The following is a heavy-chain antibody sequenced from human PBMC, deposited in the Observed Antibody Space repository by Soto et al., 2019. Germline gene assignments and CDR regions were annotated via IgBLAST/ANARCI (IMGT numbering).Heavy chain of an antibody. V-gene: IGHV4-31*03. Sequence: SETLSLTCTVSGGSISSGGYYWSWIRQHPGKGLEWIGYIYYSGSTYYNPSLKSRVTISVDTSKNQFSLKLSSVTAADTAVYYCARTTQPAAPQFGVWGQGTTVTVSS. D-gene: IGHD2-2*01. CDR1: GGSISSGGYY. J-gene: IGHJ6*02. CDR2: IYYSGST. CDR3: ARTTQPAAPQFGV.